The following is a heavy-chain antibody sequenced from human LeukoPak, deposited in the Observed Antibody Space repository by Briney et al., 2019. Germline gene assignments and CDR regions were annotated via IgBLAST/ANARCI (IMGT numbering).Heavy chain of an antibody. Sequence: GGSLRLSCAASGFTFSTYDMNWVRQAPGKGLEWVSAINDGGYNTYYADPVRGRFTISRDNAKNTLYLQMNSLRAEDTAVYYCAKKETVVSPGNYFDHWGQGTLVTVSS. CDR3: AKKETVVSPGNYFDH. CDR1: GFTFSTYD. CDR2: INDGGYNT. J-gene: IGHJ4*02. D-gene: IGHD4-23*01. V-gene: IGHV3-23*01.